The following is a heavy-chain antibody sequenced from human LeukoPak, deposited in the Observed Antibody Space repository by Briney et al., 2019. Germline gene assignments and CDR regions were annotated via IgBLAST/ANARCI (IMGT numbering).Heavy chain of an antibody. CDR2: IYHSGST. D-gene: IGHD6-13*01. J-gene: IGHJ4*02. Sequence: SETLSLTCTVSGYSLSSGYYWGWIRQPPGKGLEWIGSIYHSGSTYYNPSPKSRVTISVDTSKNQFSLKLSSVTAADTAVYYCARGKGLTAAGSVWGQGTLVTVSS. CDR3: ARGKGLTAAGSV. V-gene: IGHV4-38-2*02. CDR1: GYSLSSGYY.